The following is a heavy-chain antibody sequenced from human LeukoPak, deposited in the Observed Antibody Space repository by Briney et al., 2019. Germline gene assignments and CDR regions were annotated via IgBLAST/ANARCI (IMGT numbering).Heavy chain of an antibody. CDR1: GFTFGDYA. Sequence: GGSLRLSCTASGFTFGDYAMSWSRQAPGKGLEWVGFIRSKAYGGTTEYAASVKGRFTISRDDSKSIAYLQMNSLKTEDTAVYYCTRLQWGAVAATYWGQGTLVTVSS. V-gene: IGHV3-49*03. D-gene: IGHD6-19*01. CDR3: TRLQWGAVAATY. J-gene: IGHJ4*02. CDR2: IRSKAYGGTT.